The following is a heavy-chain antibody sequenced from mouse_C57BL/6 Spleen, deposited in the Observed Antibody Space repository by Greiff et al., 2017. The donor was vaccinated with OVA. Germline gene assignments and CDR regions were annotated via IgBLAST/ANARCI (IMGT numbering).Heavy chain of an antibody. Sequence: QVQLQQPGAELVMPGASVKLSCKASGYTFTSYWMHWVKQRPGQGLEWIGEIDPSDSYTNYNQKFKGKSTLTVDKSSSTAYMPLSSLTSEDSAVYYCARTPGSSEFDYWGQGTTLTVSS. CDR2: IDPSDSYT. CDR1: GYTFTSYW. J-gene: IGHJ2*01. V-gene: IGHV1-69*01. D-gene: IGHD1-1*01. CDR3: ARTPGSSEFDY.